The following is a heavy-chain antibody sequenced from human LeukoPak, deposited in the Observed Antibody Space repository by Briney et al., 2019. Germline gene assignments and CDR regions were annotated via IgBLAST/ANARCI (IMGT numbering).Heavy chain of an antibody. D-gene: IGHD2-2*01. CDR3: AKDAPVNIVVVPAANS. CDR2: ISGSGGST. CDR1: GFTFSSYS. V-gene: IGHV3-23*01. Sequence: EGSLRLSCAASGFTFSSYSMNWVRQAPGKGLEWVSAISGSGGSTYYADSVKGRFTISRDNSKNTLYLQMNSLRAEDPAVYYCAKDAPVNIVVVPAANSWGQGTLVTVSS. J-gene: IGHJ4*02.